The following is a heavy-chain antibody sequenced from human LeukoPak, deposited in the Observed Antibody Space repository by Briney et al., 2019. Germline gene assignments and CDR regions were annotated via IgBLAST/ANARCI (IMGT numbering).Heavy chain of an antibody. Sequence: GGSLRLSCAASRFTLSSYGMHWVRQAPGKGLEWVTFIQYDGNNKYYADSVKGRFTISRDNSKNTLYLQMNSLRAEDTAVYYCAKDQDTMVRGVISGTFDYWAREPWSPSPQ. CDR2: IQYDGNNK. CDR1: RFTLSSYG. CDR3: AKDQDTMVRGVISGTFDY. V-gene: IGHV3-30*02. J-gene: IGHJ4*02. D-gene: IGHD3-10*01.